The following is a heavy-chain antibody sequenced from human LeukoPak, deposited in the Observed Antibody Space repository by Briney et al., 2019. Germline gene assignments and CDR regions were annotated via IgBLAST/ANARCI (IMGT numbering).Heavy chain of an antibody. Sequence: PGGSLRLSCAASGFSFSSYNMNWVRHSPTRGLEWVASIDTTSEYIFYTDSLKGRFTISRDNAKNSLYLQMNNQRVEDTAVYYCARADRDSDWYIDDCWGQGTLVTVSS. V-gene: IGHV3-21*06. CDR1: GFSFSSYN. D-gene: IGHD6-19*01. CDR2: IDTTSEYI. CDR3: ARADRDSDWYIDDC. J-gene: IGHJ4*02.